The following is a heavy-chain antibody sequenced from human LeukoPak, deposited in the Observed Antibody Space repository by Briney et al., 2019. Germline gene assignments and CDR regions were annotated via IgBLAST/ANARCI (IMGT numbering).Heavy chain of an antibody. CDR1: GFSFSSYG. Sequence: GGSLRLSCAASGFSFSSYGMHWVRQTPGKGLEWVAVMSFDGSNIYYGDSVKGRFTISRDNSKNTLYLQMNSLRVEDTALYYCAKVTPGSTARKSGLDFWGQGNLVTVSS. D-gene: IGHD2-21*02. CDR3: AKVTPGSTARKSGLDF. CDR2: MSFDGSNI. J-gene: IGHJ4*02. V-gene: IGHV3-30*18.